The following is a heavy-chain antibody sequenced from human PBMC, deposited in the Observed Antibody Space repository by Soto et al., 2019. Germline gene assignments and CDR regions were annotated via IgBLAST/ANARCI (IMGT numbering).Heavy chain of an antibody. CDR2: IYDSGST. J-gene: IGHJ4*02. V-gene: IGHV4-31*03. CDR1: GGSISSGGYY. Sequence: QVELKESGPGLVKPSQTLSLTCTVSGGSISSGGYYWSWVRQHPGKGLEWIGYIYDSGSTYYNPSLKSRVTISIDTSKNQFSLKLTSVTAADTAVYYCASQATGWYPDYWGQGTLVTVSS. CDR3: ASQATGWYPDY. D-gene: IGHD6-19*01.